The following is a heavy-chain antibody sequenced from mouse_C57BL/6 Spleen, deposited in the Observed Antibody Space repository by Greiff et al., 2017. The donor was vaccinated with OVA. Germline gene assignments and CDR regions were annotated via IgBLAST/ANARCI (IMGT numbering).Heavy chain of an antibody. CDR3: AREAGAMDY. J-gene: IGHJ4*01. Sequence: QVTLKESGAELVKPGASVKISCKASGYAFSSYWMNWVKQRPGKGLEWIGQIYPGDGDTNYNGKFKGNATLTADKSSSTDYTQRRSVTSEDTAVYFCAREAGAMDYWGQGTSVTVSS. CDR1: GYAFSSYW. V-gene: IGHV1-80*01. CDR2: IYPGDGDT.